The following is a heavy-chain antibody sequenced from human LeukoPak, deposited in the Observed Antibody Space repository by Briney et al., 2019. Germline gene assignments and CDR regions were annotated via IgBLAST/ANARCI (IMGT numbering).Heavy chain of an antibody. Sequence: PGGSLRLSCAASGFTFSSYSMNWVRQAPGKGLEWVSSISSSSSYIYYADSVKGRFTISRDNAKNSLYLQMNSLRAEDTAVYYCAESLWFGEPHHYYYGMDVWGQGTTVTVSS. V-gene: IGHV3-21*01. CDR2: ISSSSSYI. J-gene: IGHJ6*02. CDR3: AESLWFGEPHHYYYGMDV. D-gene: IGHD3-10*01. CDR1: GFTFSSYS.